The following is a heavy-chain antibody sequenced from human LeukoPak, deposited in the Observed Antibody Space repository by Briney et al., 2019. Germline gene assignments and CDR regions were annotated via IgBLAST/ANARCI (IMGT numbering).Heavy chain of an antibody. CDR2: IYYSGST. Sequence: SETLSLTCTVSGGSISSSSYYWGWIRQPPGKGLEWIGSIYYSGSTYYNPSLKSRVTISVDTSKNQFSLKLSSVTAADTAVYYCARGDYYYGSSGYYYRGTFDYWGQGTLVTVSS. V-gene: IGHV4-39*07. D-gene: IGHD3-22*01. J-gene: IGHJ4*02. CDR3: ARGDYYYGSSGYYYRGTFDY. CDR1: GGSISSSSYY.